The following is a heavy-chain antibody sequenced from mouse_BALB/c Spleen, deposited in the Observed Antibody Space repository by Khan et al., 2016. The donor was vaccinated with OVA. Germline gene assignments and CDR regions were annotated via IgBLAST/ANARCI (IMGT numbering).Heavy chain of an antibody. V-gene: IGHV1S29*02. CDR2: IYPYNGGT. CDR1: GYTFTDYN. D-gene: IGHD1-1*01. Sequence: VQLKESGPELVKPGASVKISCKASGYTFTDYNMHWVKQSHGKSLEWIGYIYPYNGGTGYNQKFKSKATLTVDNSSSTVYMELRSLTSEDSAFYYCARVDYGSSYWFAYWGQGTLVTVSA. J-gene: IGHJ3*01. CDR3: ARVDYGSSYWFAY.